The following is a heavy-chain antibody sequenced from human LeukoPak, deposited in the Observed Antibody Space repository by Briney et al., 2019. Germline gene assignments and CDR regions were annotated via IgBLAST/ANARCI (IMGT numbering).Heavy chain of an antibody. V-gene: IGHV5-51*01. CDR1: GYRFTSYW. D-gene: IGHD6-6*01. Sequence: GESLKISCKGSGYRFTSYWIGWVRQMPGEGLEWMGIIYPGDSDTRYSPSFQGQVTISADKSITTAYLQWSSLKAPDTAMYYCARYSSSSPAPFDYWGQGTLVTVSS. J-gene: IGHJ4*02. CDR2: IYPGDSDT. CDR3: ARYSSSSPAPFDY.